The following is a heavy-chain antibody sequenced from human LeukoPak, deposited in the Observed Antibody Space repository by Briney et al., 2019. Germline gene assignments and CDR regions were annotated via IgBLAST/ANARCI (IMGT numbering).Heavy chain of an antibody. J-gene: IGHJ4*02. CDR2: IYYSGST. CDR3: ARVGSGSGWYHQGY. V-gene: IGHV4-59*01. CDR1: GGSISSYY. D-gene: IGHD6-19*01. Sequence: SETLSLTCTVSGGSISSYYWSWIRQPPGKGLEWLGYIYYSGSTNYNPSLKRRVTISVDTSKNQFSLKLSSVTAADTAVYYCARVGSGSGWYHQGYWGQGTLVTVSS.